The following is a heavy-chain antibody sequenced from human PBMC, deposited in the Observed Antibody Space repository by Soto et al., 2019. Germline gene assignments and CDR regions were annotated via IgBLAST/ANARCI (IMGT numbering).Heavy chain of an antibody. J-gene: IGHJ3*02. CDR3: AGEDIVVVPAAQHAFDI. CDR1: VGTISSYT. CDR2: IIPILGIA. D-gene: IGHD2-2*01. Sequence: SVKVCCKASVGTISSYTISWVRQAPRQGLEWMGRIIPILGIANYAQKFQGRVTITADKSTSTAYMELSSLRSEDTAVYYCAGEDIVVVPAAQHAFDIWGQGTMVTVSS. V-gene: IGHV1-69*02.